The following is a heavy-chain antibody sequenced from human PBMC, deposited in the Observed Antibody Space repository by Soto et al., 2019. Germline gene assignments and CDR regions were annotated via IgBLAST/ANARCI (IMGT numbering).Heavy chain of an antibody. Sequence: SETLSLTCTVSGGSISSSSYYWGWIRQPPGKGLEWIGSIYYSGSTYYNPSLKSRVTISVDTSKNQFSLKLSSVTAADTAVYYCARQARTVGRFSSSHEYYYYYYIDVWGKGTTVTVSS. CDR2: IYYSGST. D-gene: IGHD6-6*01. J-gene: IGHJ6*03. V-gene: IGHV4-39*01. CDR3: ARQARTVGRFSSSHEYYYYYYIDV. CDR1: GGSISSSSYY.